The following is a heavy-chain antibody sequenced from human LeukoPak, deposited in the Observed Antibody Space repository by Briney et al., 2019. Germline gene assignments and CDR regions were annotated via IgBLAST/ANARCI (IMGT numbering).Heavy chain of an antibody. CDR1: GYTFTSYD. D-gene: IGHD2-2*01. CDR2: MNPNSGNT. J-gene: IGHJ4*02. Sequence: GASVKVSYKASGYTFTSYDINWVRQATGQGLEWMGWMNPNSGNTGYAQKFQGRVTMTRNTSISTAYMELSSLRSEDTAVYYCARGCSSTSCSDYWGQGTLVTVSS. CDR3: ARGCSSTSCSDY. V-gene: IGHV1-8*01.